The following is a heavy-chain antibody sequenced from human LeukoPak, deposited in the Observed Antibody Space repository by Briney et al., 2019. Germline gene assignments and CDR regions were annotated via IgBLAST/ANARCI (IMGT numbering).Heavy chain of an antibody. J-gene: IGHJ3*01. V-gene: IGHV3-53*05. CDR2: VYGGGST. CDR1: GFTVSNNY. CDR3: AKANPLIVGARAGGPINF. D-gene: IGHD1-26*01. Sequence: GGSLRLSCAASGFTVSNNYMSWVRQAPGKGLEWVSVVYGGGSTYYADSVKGRFTISRDNSKNSLYLQMNSLRTQDTAVYYCAKANPLIVGARAGGPINFWGQGTMVTVSS.